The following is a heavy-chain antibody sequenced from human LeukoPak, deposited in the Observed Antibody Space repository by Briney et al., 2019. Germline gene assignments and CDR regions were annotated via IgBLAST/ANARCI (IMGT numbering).Heavy chain of an antibody. CDR1: GFSFSDYY. Sequence: GGSLRLSCAASGFSFSDYYMSWIRQAPGKGLEWVSYISSSGNTKHYVDYVKGRFTISRDNAKNSVYLQMNSLRNEDTAVYYCARDLTSVPTRWGQGTLVTVSS. D-gene: IGHD4-17*01. CDR2: ISSSGNTK. CDR3: ARDLTSVPTR. J-gene: IGHJ4*02. V-gene: IGHV3-11*04.